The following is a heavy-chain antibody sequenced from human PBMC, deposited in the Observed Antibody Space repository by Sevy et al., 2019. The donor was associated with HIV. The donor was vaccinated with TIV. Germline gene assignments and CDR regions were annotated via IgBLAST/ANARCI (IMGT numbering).Heavy chain of an antibody. CDR3: ATYSSGGFRDPAFGMDV. Sequence: ASVKVSCKASGNTFTGFYIHWVRQAPGQGLEWMGWINPKSRATNYSQNFQGRVSMTRDTPIGTAYMELSRLRSDDTAVYYCATYSSGGFRDPAFGMDVWGQGTTVTVSS. D-gene: IGHD6-19*01. J-gene: IGHJ6*02. CDR1: GNTFTGFY. V-gene: IGHV1-2*02. CDR2: INPKSRAT.